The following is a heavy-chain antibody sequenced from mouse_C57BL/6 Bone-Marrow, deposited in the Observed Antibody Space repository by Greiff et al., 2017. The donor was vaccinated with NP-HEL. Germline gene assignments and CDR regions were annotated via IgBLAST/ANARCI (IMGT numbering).Heavy chain of an antibody. V-gene: IGHV7-3*01. J-gene: IGHJ3*01. CDR2: ISNKANGYTT. CDR3: ARWCYDYVWFAY. CDR1: GFTFTDYY. D-gene: IGHD2-4*01. Sequence: EVKLVESGGGLVQPGGSLSLSCAASGFTFTDYYMSWVRQPPGKGLEWLGFISNKANGYTTEYSVYVKGRFTITKDNSHSILYLQMNALRAEDSATYYCARWCYDYVWFAYWGQGTLVTVSA.